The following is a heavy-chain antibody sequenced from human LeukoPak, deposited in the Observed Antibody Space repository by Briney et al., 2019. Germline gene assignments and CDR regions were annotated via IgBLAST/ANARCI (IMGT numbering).Heavy chain of an antibody. J-gene: IGHJ3*02. CDR2: ISGSGGST. D-gene: IGHD2-8*01. Sequence: GGSLRLSCAASGFSFSSYWMSWVRQAPGKGLEWVSAISGSGGSTYYADSVKGRFTISRDNSKNTLYLQMNSLRAEDTAVYYCAKEDCTNGVCPLRGDAFDIWGQGTMVTVSS. V-gene: IGHV3-23*01. CDR1: GFSFSSYW. CDR3: AKEDCTNGVCPLRGDAFDI.